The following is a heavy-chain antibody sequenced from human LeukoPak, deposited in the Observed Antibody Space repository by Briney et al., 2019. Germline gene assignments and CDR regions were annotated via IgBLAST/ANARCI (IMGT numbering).Heavy chain of an antibody. CDR3: ARHQGYGSGSYYAY. Sequence: DSVKGRFTVSRDNSKDTVSLQLNSLRAEDTAVYYCARHQGYGSGSYYAYWGQGTLVTVSS. J-gene: IGHJ4*02. D-gene: IGHD3-10*01. V-gene: IGHV3-30*07.